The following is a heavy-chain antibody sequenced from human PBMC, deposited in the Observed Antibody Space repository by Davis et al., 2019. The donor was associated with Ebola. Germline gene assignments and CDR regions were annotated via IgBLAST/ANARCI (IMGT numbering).Heavy chain of an antibody. Sequence: MPSETLSLTCTVSGGSISGYYWSWIRQPPGKGLEWIGEINHSGSTNYNPSLKSRVTISVDTSKNQFSLKLSSVTAADTALYYCARGPGMVRGVRPYYYGMDVWGQGTTVTVSS. J-gene: IGHJ6*02. CDR3: ARGPGMVRGVRPYYYGMDV. V-gene: IGHV4-34*01. CDR1: GGSISGYY. D-gene: IGHD3-10*01. CDR2: INHSGST.